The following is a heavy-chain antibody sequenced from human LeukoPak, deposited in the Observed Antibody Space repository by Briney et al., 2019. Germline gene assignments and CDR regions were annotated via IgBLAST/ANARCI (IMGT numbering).Heavy chain of an antibody. CDR1: GFTFSSYG. J-gene: IGHJ4*02. V-gene: IGHV3-23*01. Sequence: GGTLRLSCAASGFTFSSYGMTWVRQAPGKGLEWVSAISGSGGNTYYADSVKGRFTISRDNSKNTVYLQMKSLRAEDTAVYYCAKDLRAAAADYWRQGTLVTVSS. CDR3: AKDLRAAAADY. CDR2: ISGSGGNT. D-gene: IGHD6-13*01.